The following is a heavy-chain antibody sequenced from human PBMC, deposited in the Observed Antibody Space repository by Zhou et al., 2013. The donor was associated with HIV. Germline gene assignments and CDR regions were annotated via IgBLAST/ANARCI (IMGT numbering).Heavy chain of an antibody. Sequence: VQLRESGPGLVKPSETLSLTCTVSGGSITSYYWNWIRQPAGKGLEWIGRIYTSGSTNYNPSLKSRVTISADTSKNQFSLTLSSVTAADTAVYFCARHLGTGSYYNGRETTNWFDPWGQGTLVIVSS. CDR1: GGSITSYY. D-gene: IGHD3-10*01. CDR2: IYTSGST. V-gene: IGHV4-4*07. CDR3: ARHLGTGSYYNGRETTNWFDP. J-gene: IGHJ5*02.